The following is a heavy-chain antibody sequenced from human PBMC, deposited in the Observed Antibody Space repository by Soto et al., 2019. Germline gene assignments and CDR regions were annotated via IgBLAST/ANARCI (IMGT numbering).Heavy chain of an antibody. CDR2: ISAYNGNT. CDR1: GYTFTSYG. CDR3: AREGQLERTRYYYYYGMDV. Sequence: ASVKVSCKASGYTFTSYGISWVRQAPGQGLEWMGWISAYNGNTNYAQKLQGRVTMTTDTSTSTAYMELRSLRSDDTAVYYCAREGQLERTRYYYYYGMDVWGQGTTVTVSS. D-gene: IGHD1-1*01. V-gene: IGHV1-18*01. J-gene: IGHJ6*02.